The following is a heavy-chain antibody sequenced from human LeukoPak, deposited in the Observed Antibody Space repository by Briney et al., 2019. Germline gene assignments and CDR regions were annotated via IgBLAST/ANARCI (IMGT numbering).Heavy chain of an antibody. V-gene: IGHV3-30*02. D-gene: IGHD3-22*01. Sequence: PGGSLRLSCVGSGFTFSYHGLHWVRQAPGKGLEWVAFIRDDGSKSHYADSVKGRFSISRDNSKNTLYLQMNSLRAEDTAVYYCARGVANYYDSSGYQNWGQGTLVTVSS. CDR2: IRDDGSKS. CDR1: GFTFSYHG. J-gene: IGHJ4*02. CDR3: ARGVANYYDSSGYQN.